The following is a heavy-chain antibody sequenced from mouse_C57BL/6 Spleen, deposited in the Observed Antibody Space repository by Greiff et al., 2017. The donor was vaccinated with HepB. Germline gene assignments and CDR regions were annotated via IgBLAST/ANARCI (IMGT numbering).Heavy chain of an antibody. D-gene: IGHD2-10*01. J-gene: IGHJ2*01. Sequence: VQLQHSGAELVRPGASVKLSCKASGYTFTDYYINWVKQRPGQGLEWIARIYPGSGNTYYNEKFKGKATLTAEKSSSTAYMQLSSLTSEDSAVYFCAREGKAYYGNFDYWGQGTTLTVSS. V-gene: IGHV1-76*01. CDR1: GYTFTDYY. CDR3: AREGKAYYGNFDY. CDR2: IYPGSGNT.